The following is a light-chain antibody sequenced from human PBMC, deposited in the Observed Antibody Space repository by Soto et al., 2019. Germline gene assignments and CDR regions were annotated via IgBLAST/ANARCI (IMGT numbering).Light chain of an antibody. J-gene: IGKJ1*01. Sequence: DIQMTQSPSTLSASVGDRVTITSLASQNIERWLAWYQQKPGRAPKLLIYEASSLESGVPSRFSGSGSGTEFTLTISSLQPDDFATYYCQQYNSYSGTFGQGTKVDNK. CDR2: EAS. V-gene: IGKV1-5*01. CDR3: QQYNSYSGT. CDR1: QNIERW.